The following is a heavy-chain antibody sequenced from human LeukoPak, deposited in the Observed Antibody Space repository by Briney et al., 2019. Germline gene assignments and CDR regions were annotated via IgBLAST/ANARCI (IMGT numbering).Heavy chain of an antibody. Sequence: ASVKVSCKVSGYTLTELSMHWVRQAPGKGLEWMGGFDPEDGETIYVQKFQGRVTMTEDTSTDTAYMELSSLRSEDTAVYYCATRAVAGTLFDYWGQGTLVTVSS. D-gene: IGHD6-19*01. CDR3: ATRAVAGTLFDY. CDR1: GYTLTELS. CDR2: FDPEDGET. J-gene: IGHJ4*02. V-gene: IGHV1-24*01.